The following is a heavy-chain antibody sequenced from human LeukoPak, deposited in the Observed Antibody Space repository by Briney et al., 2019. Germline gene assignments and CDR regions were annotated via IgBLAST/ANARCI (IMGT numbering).Heavy chain of an antibody. CDR3: ARADFIDAGPYLIGP. Sequence: ASVTVSCKPSGYSFTDYYVHWVRQAPGQGLEWMGWINTKSGRTSSARKFQGRVTMTRDPSITTVYMDMAWLTSDDTAIYFCARADFIDAGPYLIGPWGQGTLVTVSS. V-gene: IGHV1-2*02. J-gene: IGHJ5*02. D-gene: IGHD3-3*01. CDR2: INTKSGRT. CDR1: GYSFTDYY.